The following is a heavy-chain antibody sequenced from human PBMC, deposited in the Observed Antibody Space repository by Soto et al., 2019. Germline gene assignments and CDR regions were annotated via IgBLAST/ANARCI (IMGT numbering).Heavy chain of an antibody. D-gene: IGHD3-16*01. J-gene: IGHJ6*02. CDR2: IIPILGIA. Sequence: QVQLVQSGAEVKKPGSSVKVSCKASGGTFSSYTISWVRQAPGQGLEWMGRIIPILGIANYAQKFQGRVTITAEKATSTAYMELSSLRSEDTGVYYCARGGGAYRQSPYYDYGMDVWGQGTTVTVSS. CDR1: GGTFSSYT. CDR3: ARGGGAYRQSPYYDYGMDV. V-gene: IGHV1-69*02.